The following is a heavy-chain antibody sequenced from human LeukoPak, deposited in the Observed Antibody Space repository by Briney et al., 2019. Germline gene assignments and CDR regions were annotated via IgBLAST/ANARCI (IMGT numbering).Heavy chain of an antibody. CDR2: VFHSGNT. CDR3: ARQIVGTSWNYYYSYIDV. D-gene: IGHD1-1*01. V-gene: IGHV4-39*01. Sequence: PSGTPSLTCSVSGGSISGSLYHWGWLRQPPGKGLEWIGNVFHSGNTYSSPSLQSRVAFSVDTSKNQFSLKLTSVTATDTAVYYCARQIVGTSWNYYYSYIDVWGKGTSVSVSS. J-gene: IGHJ6*03. CDR1: GGSISGSLYH.